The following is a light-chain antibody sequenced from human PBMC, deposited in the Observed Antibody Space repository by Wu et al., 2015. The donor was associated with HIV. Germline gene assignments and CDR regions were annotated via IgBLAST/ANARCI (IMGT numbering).Light chain of an antibody. V-gene: IGKV1-39*01. CDR1: HYLSSY. Sequence: DIQVTQSPSTLSASVGARVTITCRASHYLSSYLNWYQQRPGKAPTLLMHAASSVPNGVPSRFRGSGSGTEFNLTITSLQSEDFGTYYCQQTYDTPLTFGGGTKVEI. J-gene: IGKJ4*01. CDR2: AAS. CDR3: QQTYDTPLT.